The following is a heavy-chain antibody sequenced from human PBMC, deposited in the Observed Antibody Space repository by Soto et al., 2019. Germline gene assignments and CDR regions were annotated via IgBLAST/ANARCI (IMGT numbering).Heavy chain of an antibody. J-gene: IGHJ4*02. CDR1: GFTVSSTY. D-gene: IGHD1-26*01. V-gene: IGHV3-53*01. CDR3: VRSRYTGTYSGRFLDY. Sequence: GGSLRLSCAASGFTVSSTYLTWVRQAPGKGLEWVAILYTGTDTVYADSVKGRFTISRDSSKNTFYLQMNSLRAEDTAMYFCVRSRYTGTYSGRFLDYWGQGSLVTVSS. CDR2: LYTGTDT.